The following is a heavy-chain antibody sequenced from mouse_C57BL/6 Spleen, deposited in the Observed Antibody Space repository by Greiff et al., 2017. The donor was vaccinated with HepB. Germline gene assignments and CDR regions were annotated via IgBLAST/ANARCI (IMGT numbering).Heavy chain of an antibody. Sequence: VQLQQSGPELVKPGASVKIPCKASGYAFSSSWMNWVKQRPGKGLEWIGRIYPGDGDTNYNGKFKGKATLTADKSSSTAYMQLSSLTSEDSAVYFCARGGDDYDWFAYWGQGTLVTVSA. V-gene: IGHV1-82*01. CDR1: GYAFSSSW. J-gene: IGHJ3*01. CDR3: ARGGDDYDWFAY. D-gene: IGHD2-4*01. CDR2: IYPGDGDT.